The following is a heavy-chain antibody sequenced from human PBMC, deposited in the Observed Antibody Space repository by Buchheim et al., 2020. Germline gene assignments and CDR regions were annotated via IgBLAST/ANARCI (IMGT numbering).Heavy chain of an antibody. V-gene: IGHV4-34*01. CDR3: ARMYYYDSSGLLFDP. D-gene: IGHD3-22*01. Sequence: QVQLQQWGAGLLKPSETLSLTCAIYDGSFSGYQWSWIRQPPGKGLEWIGEIDHGGSTNYNQSLKSRGTISSATSENQFSLKLTYVTSADTAVYDCARMYYYDSSGLLFDPWGQG. CDR1: DGSFSGYQ. CDR2: IDHGGST. J-gene: IGHJ5*02.